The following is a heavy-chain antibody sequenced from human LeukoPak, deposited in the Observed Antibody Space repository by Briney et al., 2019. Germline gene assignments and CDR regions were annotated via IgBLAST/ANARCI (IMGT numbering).Heavy chain of an antibody. CDR1: GFTSGDCT. V-gene: IGHV3-49*04. CDR2: IRSKTYGGTT. J-gene: IGHJ4*02. CDR3: TRMSGYSSSSDY. Sequence: GRSLRLSCTISGFTSGDCTMSWVRQAPGKGMEWVGLIRSKTYGGTTEYAASVKGRFTISRDDSKSVAYLQMNSLKIEDTAVYYCTRMSGYSSSSDYWGQGTLVTVSS. D-gene: IGHD6-6*01.